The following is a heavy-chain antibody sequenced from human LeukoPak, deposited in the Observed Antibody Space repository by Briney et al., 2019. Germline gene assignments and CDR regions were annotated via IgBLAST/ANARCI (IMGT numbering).Heavy chain of an antibody. D-gene: IGHD3-10*01. CDR2: INHSGST. Sequence: SETLSLTCAVYGGSFSGYYWSWIRQPPGKGLEWIGEINHSGSTNYNPSLKSRVTISVDTSKNQFSLKLSSVTAADTAVYYCARGGTVLLWFGAVLNWFDPWGQGTLVTVSS. CDR3: ARGGTVLLWFGAVLNWFDP. CDR1: GGSFSGYY. J-gene: IGHJ5*02. V-gene: IGHV4-34*01.